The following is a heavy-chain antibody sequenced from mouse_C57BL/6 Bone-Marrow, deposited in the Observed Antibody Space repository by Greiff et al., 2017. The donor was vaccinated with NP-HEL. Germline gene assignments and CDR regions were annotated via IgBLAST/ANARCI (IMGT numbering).Heavy chain of an antibody. CDR3: AREDYCGSSGYFEV. J-gene: IGHJ1*03. CDR1: GYTFTSYW. Sequence: QVQLKESGAELVMPGASVKLSCKASGYTFTSYWMHWVKQRPGQGLEWIGEIDPSDSYTNYNQKFKGKSTLTVDKSSSTAYMQLSSLTSEDSAVXDCAREDYCGSSGYFEVWGTGTTVTVSS. CDR2: IDPSDSYT. V-gene: IGHV1-69*01. D-gene: IGHD1-1*01.